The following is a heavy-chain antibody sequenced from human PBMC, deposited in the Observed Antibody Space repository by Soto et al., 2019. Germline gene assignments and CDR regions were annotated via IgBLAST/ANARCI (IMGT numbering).Heavy chain of an antibody. V-gene: IGHV4-4*08. CDR1: GFSISSYY. CDR3: ARSPGSYFDY. Sequence: SETLSLTCTVSGFSISSYYWHWVRQPPGKGLEWIGYIFHSGTTNYNPSLESRVAISVDTSKNQFSLNLSSLTAADTALYYCARSPGSYFDYWGQGALVTVSS. J-gene: IGHJ4*02. CDR2: IFHSGTT. D-gene: IGHD3-10*01.